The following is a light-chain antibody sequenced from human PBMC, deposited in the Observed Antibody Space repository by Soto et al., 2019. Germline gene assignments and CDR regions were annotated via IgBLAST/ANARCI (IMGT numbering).Light chain of an antibody. V-gene: IGKV3-20*01. CDR3: QQYGSSPPIT. CDR1: QSVSSSY. CDR2: GAS. Sequence: EIVLTQSPGTLSLSPWERATLSCRASQSVSSSYLAWYQQKPGQAPRLLIYGASTRATGIPARFSGSGSGTEFTLTISSLQSEDFGVYYCQQYGSSPPITFGQGTRLEIK. J-gene: IGKJ5*01.